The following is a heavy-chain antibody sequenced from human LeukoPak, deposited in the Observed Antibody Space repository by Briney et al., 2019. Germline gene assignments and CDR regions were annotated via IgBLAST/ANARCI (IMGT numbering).Heavy chain of an antibody. CDR1: GGSISSYY. Sequence: SETLSLTCTVSGGSISSYYWSWIRQPPGKGLEWIGYIYYSGSTNYNPSLKSRVTISVDTSKNQFSLKLSSVTAADTAVYYCARLLNGYCSSTSCTWFDPWGQGTLVTVSS. CDR3: ARLLNGYCSSTSCTWFDP. J-gene: IGHJ5*02. V-gene: IGHV4-59*01. D-gene: IGHD2-2*03. CDR2: IYYSGST.